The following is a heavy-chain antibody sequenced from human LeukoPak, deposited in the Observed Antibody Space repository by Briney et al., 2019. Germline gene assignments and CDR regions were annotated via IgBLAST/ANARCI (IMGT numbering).Heavy chain of an antibody. CDR2: IYHSGST. J-gene: IGHJ4*02. CDR3: ASNGWGGDDY. V-gene: IGHV4-38-2*02. Sequence: KPSETLSLTCTVSGYSISSGYYWGWIRQPPGKGLEWIGSIYHSGSTYYNPSLKSRVTISVDTSKNQFPLKLSSVTAADTAVYYCASNGWGGDDYWGQGTLVTVSS. D-gene: IGHD6-19*01. CDR1: GYSISSGYY.